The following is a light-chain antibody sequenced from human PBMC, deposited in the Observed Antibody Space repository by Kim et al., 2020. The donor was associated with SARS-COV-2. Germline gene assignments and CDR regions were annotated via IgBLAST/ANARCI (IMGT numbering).Light chain of an antibody. Sequence: VPPGQAASITGAGNKLGDKYACWYQQKPGQSPVLVIYQDSKRPSGIHERFSGSNSGNTATMTISGTQAMDEADYYCQAWDSSTSYVFGTGTKVTVL. J-gene: IGLJ1*01. CDR1: KLGDKY. V-gene: IGLV3-1*01. CDR3: QAWDSSTSYV. CDR2: QDS.